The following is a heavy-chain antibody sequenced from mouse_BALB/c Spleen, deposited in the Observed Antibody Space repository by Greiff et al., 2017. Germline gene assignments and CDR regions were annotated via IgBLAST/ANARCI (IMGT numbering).Heavy chain of an antibody. CDR1: GYAFTSYN. D-gene: IGHD2-4*01. J-gene: IGHJ2*01. CDR2: IDPYNGGT. Sequence: EVKLMESGPEMVKPGASVKVSCKASGYAFTSYNMYWVKQSHGKSLEWIGYIDPYNGGTSYNQKFKGKATLTVDKSSSTAYMHLNSLTSEDSAVYYCARGGNDPIYYDYDVKSDFDYWGQGTTLTVSS. CDR3: ARGGNDPIYYDYDVKSDFDY. V-gene: IGHV1S135*01.